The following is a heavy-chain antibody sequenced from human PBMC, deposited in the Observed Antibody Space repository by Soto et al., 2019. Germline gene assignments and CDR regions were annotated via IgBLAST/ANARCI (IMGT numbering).Heavy chain of an antibody. Sequence: PGGSLRLSCAASGFTFISYAMSWVRQAPEKGLEWVSVISGSGDSTYYADSVKGRFTISRDNSKNTLYLQMNSLRAEDTAVYYCAKASLLNIAAPYYFDYWGQGTLVTVSS. CDR3: AKASLLNIAAPYYFDY. CDR1: GFTFISYA. V-gene: IGHV3-23*01. J-gene: IGHJ4*02. CDR2: ISGSGDST. D-gene: IGHD6-13*01.